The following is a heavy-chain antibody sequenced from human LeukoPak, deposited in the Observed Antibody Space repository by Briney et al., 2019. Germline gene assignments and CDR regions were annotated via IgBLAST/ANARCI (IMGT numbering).Heavy chain of an antibody. Sequence: GGSLRLSCAASGFTFSSYGMSWVRRAPGKGLEWVANIKQDGSEKYYVDSVKGRFTISRDNAKNSLYLQMNSLRAEDTAVYYCARVSPNTVTTLRYFDYWGQGTLVTVSS. CDR1: GFTFSSYG. J-gene: IGHJ4*02. CDR3: ARVSPNTVTTLRYFDY. D-gene: IGHD4-17*01. V-gene: IGHV3-7*01. CDR2: IKQDGSEK.